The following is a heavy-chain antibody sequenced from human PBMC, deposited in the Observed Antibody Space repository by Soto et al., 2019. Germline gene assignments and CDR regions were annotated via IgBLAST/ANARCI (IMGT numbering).Heavy chain of an antibody. CDR2: IGPESGAT. J-gene: IGHJ4*02. Sequence: GASVKVSCKASGYTFTGHYIHWVRQAPEQGPEWMGEIGPESGATRYAQKFQGRVTMTRDMSITTVYMELNNLSPDDTAVYYCAKAFLLFDWWSFDYWGQGTLVTVSS. V-gene: IGHV1-2*02. D-gene: IGHD3-9*01. CDR1: GYTFTGHY. CDR3: AKAFLLFDWWSFDY.